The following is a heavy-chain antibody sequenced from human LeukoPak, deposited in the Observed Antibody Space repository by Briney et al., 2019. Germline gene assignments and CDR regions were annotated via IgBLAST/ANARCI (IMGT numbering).Heavy chain of an antibody. Sequence: ASVKVSCKASGYTFTSYGISWVRPAPGQGLEWMGWISAYNGNTNYAQKLQGRVTMTTDTSTSTAYMELSSLRSEDTAVYYCASADIVVVVAAQRKYAFDIWGQGTMVTVSS. CDR3: ASADIVVVVAAQRKYAFDI. V-gene: IGHV1-18*01. J-gene: IGHJ3*02. D-gene: IGHD2-15*01. CDR1: GYTFTSYG. CDR2: ISAYNGNT.